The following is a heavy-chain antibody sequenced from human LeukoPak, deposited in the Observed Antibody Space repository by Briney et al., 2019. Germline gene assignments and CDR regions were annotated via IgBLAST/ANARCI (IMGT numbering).Heavy chain of an antibody. V-gene: IGHV4-39*01. D-gene: IGHD6-13*01. CDR1: GGSISSSSYY. J-gene: IGHJ3*02. Sequence: SETLSLTCTVSGGSISSSSYYWGWIRQAPGKGLEWIGSIFYSGRTYYNPSLKSRVTISVDTSNNQFSVRLSSVTAADTAVYFCARGRIAAAGTNDAFDIWGRGTMVTVSS. CDR3: ARGRIAAAGTNDAFDI. CDR2: IFYSGRT.